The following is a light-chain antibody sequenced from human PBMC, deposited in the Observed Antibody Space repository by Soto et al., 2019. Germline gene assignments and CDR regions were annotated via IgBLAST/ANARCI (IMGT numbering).Light chain of an antibody. V-gene: IGKV3-15*01. Sequence: EIVLTQSPVTLSLSPGERATLLCRASQSVSGYLAWYPQRPGQAPRILIYGASTRETGIPARFSGSGAGTDFTLTISSLQSEDFAVYYCQQYNNWPKTFGQGTQVDI. J-gene: IGKJ1*01. CDR2: GAS. CDR1: QSVSGY. CDR3: QQYNNWPKT.